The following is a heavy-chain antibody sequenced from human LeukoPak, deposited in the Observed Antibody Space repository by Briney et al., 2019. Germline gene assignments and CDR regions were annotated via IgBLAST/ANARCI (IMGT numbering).Heavy chain of an antibody. CDR1: GGSISSYY. J-gene: IGHJ5*02. CDR2: IYTSGST. D-gene: IGHD2-15*01. CDR3: ASTLLGSCSGGSCPLVP. V-gene: IGHV4-4*07. Sequence: SETLSLTCTVSGGSISSYYWSWIRQPAGKGLEWIGRIYTSGSTNYNPTLKSRVTMSVDTSKNQFSLKLSSVTAADTAVYYCASTLLGSCSGGSCPLVPWGQGTLVTVSS.